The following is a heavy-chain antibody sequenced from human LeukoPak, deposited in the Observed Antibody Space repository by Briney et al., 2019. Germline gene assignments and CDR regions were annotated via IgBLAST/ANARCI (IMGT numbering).Heavy chain of an antibody. J-gene: IGHJ4*02. CDR1: GFSFSNKA. CDR3: AKGDYSSSSTGFDY. Sequence: GSLRLSCAASGFSFSNKAMHWVRQAPGKGLEWVSAISGSGGSTYYADSVKGRFTISRDNSKNTLYLQMNSLRAEDTAVYYCAKGDYSSSSTGFDYWGQGTLVSVPS. CDR2: ISGSGGST. D-gene: IGHD6-6*01. V-gene: IGHV3-23*01.